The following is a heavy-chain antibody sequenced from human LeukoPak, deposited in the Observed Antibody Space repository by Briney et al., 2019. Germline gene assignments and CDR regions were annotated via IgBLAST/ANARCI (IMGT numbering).Heavy chain of an antibody. D-gene: IGHD2-2*01. J-gene: IGHJ4*02. CDR3: ARELSGTSSRHFDY. V-gene: IGHV3-74*01. CDR1: GFTFSNFW. CDR2: INTDGNIT. Sequence: PGGSLRLSCAASGFTFSNFWMHWVRQAPGRGPVWVSRINTDGNITTYADSVKGRFTISRDNAKNALHPQMNTLRAEDTAVYYCARELSGTSSRHFDYWGQGTPVTVSS.